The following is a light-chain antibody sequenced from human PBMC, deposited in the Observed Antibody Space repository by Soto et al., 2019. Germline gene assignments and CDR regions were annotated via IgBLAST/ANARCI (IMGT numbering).Light chain of an antibody. J-gene: IGLJ1*01. CDR1: SSDVGGYNY. CDR3: CSYAGTYTFEV. CDR2: DVS. Sequence: QSALTQPRSVSGPPGQSVTISCTGTSSDVGGYNYVSWYQQHPGKAPKVMIYDVSKRPSGVPDRFSGSKSGNTASLTISGLQAGDEADYYCCSYAGTYTFEVFGTGTKVTVL. V-gene: IGLV2-11*01.